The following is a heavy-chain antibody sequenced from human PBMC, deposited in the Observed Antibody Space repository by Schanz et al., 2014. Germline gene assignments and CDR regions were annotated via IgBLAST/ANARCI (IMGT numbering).Heavy chain of an antibody. CDR2: IGGSGVTI. CDR1: GFTFSNHA. D-gene: IGHD3-10*01. J-gene: IGHJ4*02. Sequence: EVQLVESGGGLVKPGGSLRLSCAASGFTFSNHALSWVRQAPGKGLEWVSGIGGSGVTIYYADSVKGRFTISRDNSKNTLYLQMNSLRAEDTAVYFCTSEAHNHDGLRSYSNVWGQGTLVTVTS. CDR3: TSEAHNHDGLRSYSNV. V-gene: IGHV3-23*04.